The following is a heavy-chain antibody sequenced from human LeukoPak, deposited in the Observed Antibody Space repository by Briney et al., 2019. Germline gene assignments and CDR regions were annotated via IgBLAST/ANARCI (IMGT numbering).Heavy chain of an antibody. CDR1: GGSISSYY. D-gene: IGHD4-17*01. V-gene: IGHV4-59*12. CDR2: IYYSGST. Sequence: SETLSLTCTVSGGSISSYYWSWIRQPPGKGLEWIGYIYYSGSTYYNPSLKSRVTISVDTSKNQFSLKLSSVTAADTAVYYCARDYDDYKNYYGRDVGAQGTTAPV. CDR3: ARDYDDYKNYYGRDV. J-gene: IGHJ6*02.